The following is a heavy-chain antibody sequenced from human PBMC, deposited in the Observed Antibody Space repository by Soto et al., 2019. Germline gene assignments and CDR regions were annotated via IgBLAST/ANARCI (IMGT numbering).Heavy chain of an antibody. CDR3: SRKEDWFDR. CDR1: GGSFRGYY. V-gene: IGHV4-34*01. Sequence: QVQLQQWGAGLLKPSETLSLTCAGDGGSFRGYYWSWIRQPPGKGMEWIGEINHSGSTNYNPSLKSRVTISVDTSKNQSSIQLSSVMAADTVVYYCSRKEDWFDRCGQGTLVTVAS. CDR2: INHSGST. J-gene: IGHJ5*02.